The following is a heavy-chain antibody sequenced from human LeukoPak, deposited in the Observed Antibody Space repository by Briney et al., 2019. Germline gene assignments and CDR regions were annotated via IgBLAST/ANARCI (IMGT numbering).Heavy chain of an antibody. J-gene: IGHJ4*02. CDR2: ISYDGSNK. V-gene: IGHV3-30*18. Sequence: GRSLRLSCAASGFTFSSYGMHWVRQAPGKGLEWVAVISYDGSNKYYADSVKGRFTIFRDNSKNTLYLQMNSLRAEDTAVYYCAKEAPKLSSGVDYWGQGTLVTVSS. D-gene: IGHD2-15*01. CDR1: GFTFSSYG. CDR3: AKEAPKLSSGVDY.